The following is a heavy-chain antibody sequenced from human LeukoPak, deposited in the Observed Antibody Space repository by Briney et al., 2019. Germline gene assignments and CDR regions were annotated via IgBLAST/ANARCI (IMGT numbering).Heavy chain of an antibody. CDR3: ARDPRDYSGSYFDAFDI. CDR2: ISSSSSTI. Sequence: GGSLRLSCAASGFTFSSYAMSWVRQAPGKGLEWVSYISSSSSTIYYADSVKGRFTISRDNAKNSLYLQMNSLRAEDTAVYYCARDPRDYSGSYFDAFDIWGQGTMVTVSS. CDR1: GFTFSSYA. J-gene: IGHJ3*02. D-gene: IGHD1-26*01. V-gene: IGHV3-48*04.